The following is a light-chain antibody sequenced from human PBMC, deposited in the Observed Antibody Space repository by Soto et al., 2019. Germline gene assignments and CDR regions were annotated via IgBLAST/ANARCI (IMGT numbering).Light chain of an antibody. CDR1: QSVSSSY. CDR3: QQYDSSPLT. CDR2: GAS. Sequence: EIVLTQSPGTLSLSPGERATLSCRASQSVSSSYLAWYQQKPGQAPSLLIYGASSRATGIPDRFSGSGSGTDSTLTISRLEPEDFAVYYCQQYDSSPLTFGGGTKVEIK. V-gene: IGKV3-20*01. J-gene: IGKJ4*01.